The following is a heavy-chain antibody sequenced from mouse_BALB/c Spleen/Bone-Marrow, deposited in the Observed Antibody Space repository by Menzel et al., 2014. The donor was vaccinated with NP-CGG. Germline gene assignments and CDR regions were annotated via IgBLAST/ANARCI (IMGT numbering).Heavy chain of an antibody. Sequence: QVQLQQSGAELVKPGAPVRLSCKASGYSFTSYWIHWVKQRPGQGLEWIGEINPSNGRNNYNEKFKNKATLTVDKSSSAAYMQLSSLTSEDSAVYYCARYDGPAWFAYWGQGTLVTVFA. V-gene: IGHV1S81*02. CDR3: ARYDGPAWFAY. J-gene: IGHJ3*01. CDR2: INPSNGRN. CDR1: GYSFTSYW. D-gene: IGHD2-3*01.